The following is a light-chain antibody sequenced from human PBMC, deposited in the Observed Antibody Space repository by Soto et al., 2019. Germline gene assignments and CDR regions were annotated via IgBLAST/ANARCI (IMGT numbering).Light chain of an antibody. J-gene: IGKJ5*01. CDR2: TLS. V-gene: IGKV2-40*01. CDR1: QSLLDSDDGNTY. CDR3: MQRIEFPFT. Sequence: DVVMTQSPLSLPVTLGQPASISCRSSQSLLDSDDGNTYLDWYLQKPGQSPQLLIYTLSYRAPGVPDRFSGSGSGTDFTLKISRVEAEDVGVYYCMQRIEFPFTFGQGTRLEIK.